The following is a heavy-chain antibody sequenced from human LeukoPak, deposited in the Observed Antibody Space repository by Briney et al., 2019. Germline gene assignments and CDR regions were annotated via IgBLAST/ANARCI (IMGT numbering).Heavy chain of an antibody. CDR1: GGSISGGY. V-gene: IGHV4-4*09. Sequence: SETLSLTCTVSGGSISGGYWSWIRQPPGRGLEWIGYLYTSGSTNYNPSLKSRVTISVDTSKSQFALKLSSVTAADTAVYYCAKSYFGYSTYYSYYFNLWGQGALVTVSS. CDR3: AKSYFGYSTYYSYYFNL. D-gene: IGHD3-22*01. CDR2: LYTSGST. J-gene: IGHJ4*02.